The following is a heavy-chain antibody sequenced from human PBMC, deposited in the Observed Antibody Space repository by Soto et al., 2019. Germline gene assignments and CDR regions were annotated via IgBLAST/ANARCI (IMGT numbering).Heavy chain of an antibody. CDR2: ISGSGGST. CDR1: GFTFSSYA. D-gene: IGHD2-21*01. V-gene: IGHV3-23*01. J-gene: IGHJ5*02. CDR3: ANMGIEGWFDP. Sequence: GGSLRLSCAASGFTFSSYAMIWVRQAPGKGLEWVSAISGSGGSTYYADSVKGRFTISRDNSKNTLYLQMNSLRAEDTAVYYCANMGIEGWFDPWGQGTLVTVSS.